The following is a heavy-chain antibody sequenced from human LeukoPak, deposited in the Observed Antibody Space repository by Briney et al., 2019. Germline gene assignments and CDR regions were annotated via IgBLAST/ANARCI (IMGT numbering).Heavy chain of an antibody. CDR2: ISWNSGSI. Sequence: PGGSLRLSCAASGFTFDDYAMHWVRQAPGKGLEWVSGISWNSGSIGYADSVKGRFTISRDNAKNSLYLQMNSLRAEDTAVYYRARGRLDTAMVLSRAFDIWGQGTMVTVSS. V-gene: IGHV3-9*01. J-gene: IGHJ3*02. D-gene: IGHD5-18*01. CDR3: ARGRLDTAMVLSRAFDI. CDR1: GFTFDDYA.